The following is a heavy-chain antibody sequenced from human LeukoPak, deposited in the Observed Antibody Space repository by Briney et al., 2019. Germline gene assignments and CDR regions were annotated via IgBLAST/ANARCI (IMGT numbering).Heavy chain of an antibody. CDR3: ARGDLRYFDY. CDR1: GGSISSGGYY. Sequence: SSQTLSLTCTVSGGSISSGGYYWSGIRQHPGKGLEWIGYIYYSGSTYYNPSLKSRVTISVDTSKNQFSLKLSSVTAADTAVYYCARGDLRYFDYWGQGTLVTVSS. V-gene: IGHV4-31*03. J-gene: IGHJ4*02. CDR2: IYYSGST.